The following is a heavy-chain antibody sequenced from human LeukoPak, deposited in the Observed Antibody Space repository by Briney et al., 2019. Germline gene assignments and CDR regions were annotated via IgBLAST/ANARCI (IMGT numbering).Heavy chain of an antibody. V-gene: IGHV4-59*01. CDR2: IYYSGST. CDR3: ARDRSGSYSDYYYYYMDV. J-gene: IGHJ6*03. D-gene: IGHD1-26*01. CDR1: GGSMSSFY. Sequence: SETLSLTCTVSGGSMSSFYWNWIRLPPGKGLEWIGYIYYSGSTNYNPSLKSRVTISVDTSKNQFSLKLSSVTAADTAVYYRARDRSGSYSDYYYYYMDVWGKGTTVTISS.